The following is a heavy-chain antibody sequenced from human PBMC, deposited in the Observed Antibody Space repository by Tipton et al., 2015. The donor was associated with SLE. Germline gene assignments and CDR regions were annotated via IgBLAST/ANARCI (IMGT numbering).Heavy chain of an antibody. CDR2: IYYSGST. CDR1: GGSISSSSYY. V-gene: IGHV4-39*02. D-gene: IGHD3-10*01. CDR3: ARDPVTYGYFDY. Sequence: TLSLTCTVSGGSISSSSYYWGWIRQPPGKGLEWIGSIYYSGSTYYNPSLKSRVTISVDTSKNQFSLKLSSVTAAETAVYYCARDPVTYGYFDYWGQGTLVTVSS. J-gene: IGHJ4*02.